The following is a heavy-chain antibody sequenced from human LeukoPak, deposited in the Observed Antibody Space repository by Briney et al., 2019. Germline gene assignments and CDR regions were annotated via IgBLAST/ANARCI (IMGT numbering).Heavy chain of an antibody. CDR1: GGSISSYY. Sequence: SETLSLTCTVSGGSISSYYWSWTRQPAGKGLEWIGRIYTSGSTNYNPSLKSRVTMSVDTSKNQFSLKLSSVTAANTAVYYCARWGSSGWPEYYYYYYMDVWGKGTTVTVSS. J-gene: IGHJ6*03. CDR3: ARWGSSGWPEYYYYYYMDV. D-gene: IGHD6-19*01. CDR2: IYTSGST. V-gene: IGHV4-4*07.